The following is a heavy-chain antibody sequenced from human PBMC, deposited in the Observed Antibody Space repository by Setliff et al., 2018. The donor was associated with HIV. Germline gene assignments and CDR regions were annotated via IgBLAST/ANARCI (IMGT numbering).Heavy chain of an antibody. CDR2: IYYSGAT. D-gene: IGHD5-12*01. CDR1: GDSISSGGYY. Sequence: LSLTCTVSGDSISSGGYYWSWIRQLPGKGLEWIGYIYYSGATYYNPSLKNRVTISLDTSKSQFSLTLTSVTAADTALYYCASGRGAKGGYDYFGSWGQGTLVTVSS. J-gene: IGHJ4*02. V-gene: IGHV4-31*03. CDR3: ASGRGAKGGYDYFGS.